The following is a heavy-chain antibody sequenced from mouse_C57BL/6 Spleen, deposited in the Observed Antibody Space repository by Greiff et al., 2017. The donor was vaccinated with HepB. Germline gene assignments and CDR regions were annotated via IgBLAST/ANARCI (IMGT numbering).Heavy chain of an antibody. J-gene: IGHJ2*01. V-gene: IGHV1-18*01. CDR1: GYTFTDYN. CDR2: INPNNGGT. Sequence: EVQLQQSGPELVKPGASVKIPCKASGYTFTDYNMDWVKQSHGKSLEWIGDINPNNGGTIYNQKFKGKATLTVDKSSSTAYRELRSLTSEDTAVYYCARSPLYYYGSNYFDYWGQGTTLTVSS. D-gene: IGHD1-1*01. CDR3: ARSPLYYYGSNYFDY.